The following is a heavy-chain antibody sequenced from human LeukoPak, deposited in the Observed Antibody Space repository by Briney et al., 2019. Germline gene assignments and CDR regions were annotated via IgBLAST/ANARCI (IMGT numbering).Heavy chain of an antibody. D-gene: IGHD6-19*01. J-gene: IGHJ6*01. CDR2: ISGSSNTI. Sequence: GGSLRLSCVASAFTFSSYSMNWVRQAPGKGLEWVSYISGSSNTIHYADSVKGRFTIYRDNDKNSLYLQMNSLRDEDTAVYYCARRMYNSGWYSNGVGLWGQGTTVTASS. CDR3: ARRMYNSGWYSNGVGL. CDR1: AFTFSSYS. V-gene: IGHV3-48*02.